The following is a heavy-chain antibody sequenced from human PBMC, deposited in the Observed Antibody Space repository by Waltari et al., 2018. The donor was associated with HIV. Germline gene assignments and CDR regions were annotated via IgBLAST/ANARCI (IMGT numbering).Heavy chain of an antibody. Sequence: QVQLQESGQGLVKPSQTLSLTCTVSGASIRSGSSYWSWIRQPAGKGLEWIGRIYTSGSTNYNPSLKSRVTISVDTSKNQFSLKLSSVTAADTAVYYCAGGMIFGVVTGSYWGQGTLVTVSS. CDR2: IYTSGST. CDR1: GASIRSGSSY. V-gene: IGHV4-61*02. J-gene: IGHJ4*02. CDR3: AGGMIFGVVTGSY. D-gene: IGHD3-3*01.